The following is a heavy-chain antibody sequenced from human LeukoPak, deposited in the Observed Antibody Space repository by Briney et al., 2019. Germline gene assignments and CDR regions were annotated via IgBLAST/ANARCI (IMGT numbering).Heavy chain of an antibody. J-gene: IGHJ4*02. CDR1: GFTFSDYT. CDR2: ISESGDAT. Sequence: PGGSLRLSCAASGFTFSDYTMAWIRRAPGKGLEWVSTISESGDATYYADSVKGRFTISRDDSKNTVWLQMNSLRADDTAIYFCTGGGWVYWGQGTLVTVSS. V-gene: IGHV3-23*01. D-gene: IGHD1-26*01. CDR3: TGGGWVY.